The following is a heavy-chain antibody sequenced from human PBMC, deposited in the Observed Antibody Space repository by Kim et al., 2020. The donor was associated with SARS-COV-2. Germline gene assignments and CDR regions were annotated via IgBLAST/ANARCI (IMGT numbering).Heavy chain of an antibody. V-gene: IGHV1-18*01. D-gene: IGHD3-22*01. CDR2: ISAYNGNT. CDR3: ARAGGDITMIVVVNSPDYYYGMDV. J-gene: IGHJ6*02. Sequence: ASVKVSCKASGYTFTSYGISWVRQAAGQGLEWMGWISAYNGNTNYAQKLQGRVTMTTDTSTSTAYMELRSLRSDDTAVYYCARAGGDITMIVVVNSPDYYYGMDVWGQGTTVTVSS. CDR1: GYTFTSYG.